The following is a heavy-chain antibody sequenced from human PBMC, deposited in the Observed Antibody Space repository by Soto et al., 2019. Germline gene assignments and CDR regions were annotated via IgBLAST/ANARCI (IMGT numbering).Heavy chain of an antibody. J-gene: IGHJ4*02. CDR2: ISGSGGST. CDR1: GFTFSSYA. Sequence: QSVGSLRLSCAASGFTFSSYAMSWVRQAPGKGLEWVSAISGSGGSTYYADSVKGRFTISRDNSKNTLYLQMNSLRAEDTAVYYCAKEAYVTMIVVVITYFDYWGQGTLVTVSS. CDR3: AKEAYVTMIVVVITYFDY. D-gene: IGHD3-22*01. V-gene: IGHV3-23*01.